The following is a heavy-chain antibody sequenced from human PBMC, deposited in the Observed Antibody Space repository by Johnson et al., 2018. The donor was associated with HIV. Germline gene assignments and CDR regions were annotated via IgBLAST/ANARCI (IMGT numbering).Heavy chain of an antibody. CDR2: IRVYASYS. J-gene: IGHJ3*02. Sequence: VQLVESGGGVVQPGGALRLSWAAAGFPFSTYCMPWVRQAPGKGLEWVAFIRVYASYSYYSASVEGRFPISRDNSKNTMYLQMSSLKTEDTAVYYCTTEMHQLLNRDAFDIWGQGTMVTVS. D-gene: IGHD6-13*01. V-gene: IGHV3-30*02. CDR1: GFPFSTYC. CDR3: TTEMHQLLNRDAFDI.